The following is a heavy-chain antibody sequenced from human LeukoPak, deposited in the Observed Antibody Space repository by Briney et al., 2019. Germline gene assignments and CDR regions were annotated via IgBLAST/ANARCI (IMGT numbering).Heavy chain of an antibody. J-gene: IGHJ4*02. CDR1: KFTFSNSW. Sequence: GGSLRLSCEASKFTFSNSWMHWVRQAPGKGLVWVSRINSDGSSTTYADFVKGRFTISRDNAKNSLYLQMNSLRAEDTALYYCARGVRYFDWLLAFDYWGQGTLVTVSS. CDR2: INSDGSST. V-gene: IGHV3-74*01. D-gene: IGHD3-9*01. CDR3: ARGVRYFDWLLAFDY.